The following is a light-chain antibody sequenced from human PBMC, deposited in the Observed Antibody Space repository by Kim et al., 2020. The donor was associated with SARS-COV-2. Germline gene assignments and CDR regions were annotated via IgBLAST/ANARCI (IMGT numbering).Light chain of an antibody. J-gene: IGLJ3*02. CDR1: NTQTRN. CDR3: QVWDSGTWV. V-gene: IGLV3-9*01. CDR2: KDS. Sequence: EALVQTAGLPCGGNNTQTRNVHGYRKKPGQAPVLVMYKDSKRTSGIPERFAGSNSGNTATLTITRAQAGDEADYYCQVWDSGTWVFGGGTKVTVL.